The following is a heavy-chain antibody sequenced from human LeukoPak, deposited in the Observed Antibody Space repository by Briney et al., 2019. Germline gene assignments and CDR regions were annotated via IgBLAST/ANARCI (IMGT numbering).Heavy chain of an antibody. V-gene: IGHV4-4*02. J-gene: IGHJ5*02. CDR3: ARDPSKGGATTYNWFDP. Sequence: PSETLSLTCAVSGGSISSSNWWSWVRQPPGKGLEWIGEIYHSESTNYNPSLKSRVTISVDKSKNQFSLKLSSVTAADTAVYYCARDPSKGGATTYNWFDPWGQGTLVTVSS. CDR2: IYHSEST. CDR1: GGSISSSNW. D-gene: IGHD1-26*01.